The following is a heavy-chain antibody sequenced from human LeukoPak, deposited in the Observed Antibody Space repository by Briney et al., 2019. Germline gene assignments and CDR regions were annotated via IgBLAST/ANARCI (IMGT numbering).Heavy chain of an antibody. J-gene: IGHJ4*02. CDR3: ARRYRSSTSCLLDY. Sequence: GGSLRLSCAASGFTFSSYEMNWVRQAPGKGLEWVSYISSSGSTIYYADSVKGRFSISRDNAKNSLYLQMNSLRGEDTAVYYCARRYRSSTSCLLDYWGQGTLVTVSS. D-gene: IGHD2-2*01. V-gene: IGHV3-48*03. CDR1: GFTFSSYE. CDR2: ISSSGSTI.